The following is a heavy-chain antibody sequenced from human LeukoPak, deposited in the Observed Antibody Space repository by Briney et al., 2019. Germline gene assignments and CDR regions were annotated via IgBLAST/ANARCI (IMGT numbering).Heavy chain of an antibody. CDR2: IWYDGSNK. CDR3: ARDRVATITRYFDY. J-gene: IGHJ4*02. V-gene: IGHV3-33*01. CDR1: GFTFSSYG. Sequence: PGRSLRLSCAASGFTFSSYGMHWVRQAPGKGLEWVAVIWYDGSNKYYADSVKGRFTISRDNSKNTLYLQMNSLRAEDTAVYYCARDRVATITRYFDYWGQGTLVTVSS. D-gene: IGHD5-12*01.